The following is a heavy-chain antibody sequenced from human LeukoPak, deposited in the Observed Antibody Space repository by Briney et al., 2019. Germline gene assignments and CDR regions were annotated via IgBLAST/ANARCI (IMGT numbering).Heavy chain of an antibody. J-gene: IGHJ4*02. CDR2: INHSGST. Sequence: PSETLSLTCTVSGGSISSGGYYWSWIRQPPGKGLEWIGEINHSGSTNYNPSLKSRVTISVDTSKNQFSLKLSSVTAADTAVYYCARSGRRITIFSLPVFSYWGQGTLVTVSS. CDR1: GGSISSGGYY. V-gene: IGHV4-39*07. D-gene: IGHD3-3*01. CDR3: ARSGRRITIFSLPVFSY.